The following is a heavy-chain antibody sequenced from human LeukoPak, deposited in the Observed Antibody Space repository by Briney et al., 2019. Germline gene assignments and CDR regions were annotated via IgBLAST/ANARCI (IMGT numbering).Heavy chain of an antibody. J-gene: IGHJ5*02. CDR1: GFPFGDYG. Sequence: QPGRSLRLSCTPSGFPFGDYGTRWFREAPGKGLEWGSFIRSLIYWGATDYPVSVSGRFVISRHESESIAYLQMNSLRTEDTGVYYCARNPHAHCSGVHCPSDAWGQGTLVTVSS. V-gene: IGHV3-49*03. D-gene: IGHD2-15*01. CDR3: ARNPHAHCSGVHCPSDA. CDR2: IRSLIYWGAT.